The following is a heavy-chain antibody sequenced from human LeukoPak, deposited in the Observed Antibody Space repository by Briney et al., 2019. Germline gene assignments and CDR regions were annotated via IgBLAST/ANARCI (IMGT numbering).Heavy chain of an antibody. CDR3: ARGKVVAGTPGQHSWDY. J-gene: IGHJ4*02. D-gene: IGHD6-19*01. CDR1: GGSISSYY. V-gene: IGHV4-4*07. CDR2: IHTSGST. Sequence: SETLSLTCTVSGGSISSYYWSWIRQPAGKGLEWIGRIHTSGSTNYNPSLKSRVTMSVDTSRNQFSLKLSSVTAADTAVYYCARGKVVAGTPGQHSWDYWGQGTLVTVSS.